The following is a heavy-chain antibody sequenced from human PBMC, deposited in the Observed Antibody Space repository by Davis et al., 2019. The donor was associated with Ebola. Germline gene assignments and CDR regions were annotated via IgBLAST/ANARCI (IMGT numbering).Heavy chain of an antibody. D-gene: IGHD3-3*01. V-gene: IGHV1-18*01. Sequence: ASVKVSCKASGYTFTSYGISWVRQAPGQGLEWMGWISAYNGNTNYAQKFQGRVTMTRDTSTSTVYMELSSLRSEDTAVYYCARGKDYDFWSGYYHSCYFDYWGQGTLVTVSS. CDR2: ISAYNGNT. J-gene: IGHJ4*02. CDR1: GYTFTSYG. CDR3: ARGKDYDFWSGYYHSCYFDY.